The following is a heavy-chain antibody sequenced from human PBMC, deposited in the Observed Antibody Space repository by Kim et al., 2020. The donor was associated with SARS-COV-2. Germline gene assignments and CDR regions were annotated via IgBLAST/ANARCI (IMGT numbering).Heavy chain of an antibody. D-gene: IGHD3-10*01. CDR3: ARQGSGSGTHGPLHI. J-gene: IGHJ1*01. CDR1: VGSFSGYF. CDR2: TDPSGDT. V-gene: IGHV4-34*01. Sequence: SETLSLTCAVYVGSFSGYFWTWVRQVPGKGLEWIGETDPSGDTRYNPSLQSRVTLLVAKSKNQFSLRLISGISADTAVNYCARQGSGSGTHGPLHIWGQG.